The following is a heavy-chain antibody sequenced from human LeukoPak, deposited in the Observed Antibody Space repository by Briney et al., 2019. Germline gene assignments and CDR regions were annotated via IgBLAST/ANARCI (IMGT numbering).Heavy chain of an antibody. CDR2: ISSSSSYI. CDR3: ARDVHYCYYPYYFDY. J-gene: IGHJ4*02. Sequence: PGGSLRLSCAASGFTFSSYSMNWVRQAPGKGLEWVSSISSSSSYIYYADSVKGRFTISRDNAKSSLYLQMNSLRAEDTAVYYCARDVHYCYYPYYFDYWGQGTLVTVSS. D-gene: IGHD4-11*01. V-gene: IGHV3-21*01. CDR1: GFTFSSYS.